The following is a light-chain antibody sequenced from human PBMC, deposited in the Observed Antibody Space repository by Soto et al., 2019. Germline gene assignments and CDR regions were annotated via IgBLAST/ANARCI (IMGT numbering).Light chain of an antibody. CDR1: QSVLYRSNNKNY. V-gene: IGKV4-1*01. CDR2: WAS. J-gene: IGKJ5*01. CDR3: QQYYSSPIT. Sequence: IVMTQSPDSLAVSLGERATINCKSSQSVLYRSNNKNYLAWYQQKPGQPPKLLIYWASTRESGVPDRFSGSGSGTDFTLTISSLQAEDVAVYYCQQYYSSPITFGQGTRLGIK.